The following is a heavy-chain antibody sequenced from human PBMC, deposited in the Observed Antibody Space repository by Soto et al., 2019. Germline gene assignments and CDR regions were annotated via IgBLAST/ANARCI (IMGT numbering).Heavy chain of an antibody. V-gene: IGHV1-2*04. D-gene: IGHD3-9*01. Sequence: QVQLVQSGAEVKKPGASVKVSCKASGYTFTGYYMHWVRQAPGQGLEWMGWINPNSGGTNYAQKFQGWVTMTRDTSISTAYMELSRLRSDDTALYYCARAGGGYDILTGYYTRNDPFDYWGQGTLVTVSS. CDR1: GYTFTGYY. CDR3: ARAGGGYDILTGYYTRNDPFDY. CDR2: INPNSGGT. J-gene: IGHJ4*02.